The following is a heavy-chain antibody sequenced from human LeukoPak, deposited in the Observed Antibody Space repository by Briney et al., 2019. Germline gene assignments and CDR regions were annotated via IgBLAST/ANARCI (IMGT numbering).Heavy chain of an antibody. CDR3: ARGRGYYFDY. Sequence: GGSLRLSCAASGFTFSSYAMSWVRQAPGKGLEWVSAISGSGGSTYYADFVKGRFTISRDNSKNTLYLQMNSLRAEDTAVYYCARGRGYYFDYWGQGTLVTVSS. D-gene: IGHD3-10*01. CDR2: ISGSGGST. CDR1: GFTFSSYA. J-gene: IGHJ4*02. V-gene: IGHV3-23*01.